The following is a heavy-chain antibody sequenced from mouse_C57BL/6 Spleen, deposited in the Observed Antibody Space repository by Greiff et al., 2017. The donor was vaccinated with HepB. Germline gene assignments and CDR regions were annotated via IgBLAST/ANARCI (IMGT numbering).Heavy chain of an antibody. J-gene: IGHJ1*03. CDR1: GFTFSSYA. CDR3: ARDLAASVYGSSYGCFDV. D-gene: IGHD1-1*01. Sequence: EVQLVESGGGLVKPGGSLKLSCAASGFTFSSYAMSWVRQTPEKRLEWVATISDGGSYTYYPDNVKGRFTISRDNAKNNLYLQMSHLKSEDTAMYYCARDLAASVYGSSYGCFDVWGTGTTVTVSS. V-gene: IGHV5-4*01. CDR2: ISDGGSYT.